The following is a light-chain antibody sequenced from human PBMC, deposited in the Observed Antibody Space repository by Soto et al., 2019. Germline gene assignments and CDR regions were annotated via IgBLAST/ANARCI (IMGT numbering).Light chain of an antibody. Sequence: DIQMTQSPSSLSASVGDRVTITCRASQNINSYLNWYQQKVGKAPKLLINAASTLQRGVPLRFRGSGSGTDFTLTISSLQPEDFATYYCQESYNLHTFGGGTKVEIK. CDR2: AAS. CDR3: QESYNLHT. CDR1: QNINSY. V-gene: IGKV1-39*01. J-gene: IGKJ4*01.